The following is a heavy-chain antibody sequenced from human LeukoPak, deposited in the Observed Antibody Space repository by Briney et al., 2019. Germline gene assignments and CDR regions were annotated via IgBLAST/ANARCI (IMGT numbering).Heavy chain of an antibody. Sequence: GRSLRLSCAASGFTFSSYAMHWVRQAPGKGLEWVAVISYDGSNKYYADSVKGRFTISRDNFKNTLYLQMNSLRAEDTAVYYCARAYSSGYCANWGQGTLVTVSS. D-gene: IGHD3-22*01. CDR3: ARAYSSGYCAN. J-gene: IGHJ4*02. V-gene: IGHV3-30-3*01. CDR1: GFTFSSYA. CDR2: ISYDGSNK.